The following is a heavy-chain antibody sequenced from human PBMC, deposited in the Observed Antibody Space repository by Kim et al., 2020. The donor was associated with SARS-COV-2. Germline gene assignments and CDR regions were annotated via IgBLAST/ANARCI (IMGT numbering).Heavy chain of an antibody. J-gene: IGHJ6*02. CDR3: ERDRTLDV. D-gene: IGHD1-1*01. CDR2: SGRT. Sequence: SGRTNDNPYLKSRVTISVDTSKNQFSRKLSSVTAADTAVYYCERDRTLDVWGQGTTVTVSS. V-gene: IGHV4-34*01.